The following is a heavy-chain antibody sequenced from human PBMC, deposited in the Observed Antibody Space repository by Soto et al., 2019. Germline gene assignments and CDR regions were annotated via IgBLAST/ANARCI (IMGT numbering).Heavy chain of an antibody. CDR3: AKDRRRLGSAFRLKETYYYDSSGSLSFDY. J-gene: IGHJ4*02. Sequence: GGSLRLSCAASGFTFSSYAMSWVRQAPGKGLEWVSAISGSGGSTYYADSVKGRFTISRDNSKNTLYLQMNSLRAEDTAVYYCAKDRRRLGSAFRLKETYYYDSSGSLSFDYWGQGTLVTVSS. CDR2: ISGSGGST. V-gene: IGHV3-23*01. CDR1: GFTFSSYA. D-gene: IGHD3-22*01.